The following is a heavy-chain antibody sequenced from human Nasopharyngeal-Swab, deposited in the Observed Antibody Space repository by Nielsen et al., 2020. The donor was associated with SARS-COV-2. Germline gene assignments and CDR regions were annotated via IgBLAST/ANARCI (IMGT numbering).Heavy chain of an antibody. V-gene: IGHV1-3*01. CDR3: ARGAGPRYWIIDY. D-gene: IGHD2-8*02. CDR1: GYSFTRYA. J-gene: IGHJ4*02. CDR2: VNAANGDT. Sequence: ASVKVSCKASGYSFTRYALHWLRQAPGQRLEWLGWVNAANGDTKPSQNFQDRVTITRDTSAGIDYMDLRSLRSEDTALYYCARGAGPRYWIIDYWGQGTLVTV.